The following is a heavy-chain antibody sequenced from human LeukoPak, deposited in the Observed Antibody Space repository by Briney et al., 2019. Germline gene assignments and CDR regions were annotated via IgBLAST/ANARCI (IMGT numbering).Heavy chain of an antibody. CDR2: IIPIFGTA. J-gene: IGHJ3*02. D-gene: IGHD1-26*01. CDR1: GGTFSSYA. V-gene: IGHV1-69*01. CDR3: ARAITRGADAFNI. Sequence: SVKVSCKASGGTFSSYAISWVRQAPGQGLEWMGGIIPIFGTANYAQKFQGRVTITADESTSTAYMELSSLRSEDTAVYYCARAITRGADAFNIWGQGTMVTVSS.